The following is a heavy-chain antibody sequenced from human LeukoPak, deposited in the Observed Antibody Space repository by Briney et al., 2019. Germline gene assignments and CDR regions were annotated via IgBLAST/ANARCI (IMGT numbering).Heavy chain of an antibody. V-gene: IGHV1-8*01. CDR3: ARALGQQLVDYYYYYGMDV. CDR1: GYTFTSYG. D-gene: IGHD6-13*01. Sequence: ASVKVSCKASGYTFTSYGINWVRQAPGQGLEWMGWMNPNSGNTGYAQKFQGRVTMTRNTSISTAYMELSSLRSEDTAVYYCARALGQQLVDYYYYYGMDVWGQGTTVTVSS. J-gene: IGHJ6*02. CDR2: MNPNSGNT.